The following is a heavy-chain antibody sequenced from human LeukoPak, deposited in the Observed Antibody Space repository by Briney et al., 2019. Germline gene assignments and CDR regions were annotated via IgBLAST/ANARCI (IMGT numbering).Heavy chain of an antibody. CDR2: INHSGST. D-gene: IGHD3-22*01. CDR3: ARSGRVTMIVVVTGNYFDY. V-gene: IGHV4-34*01. CDR1: GGSFSGYY. Sequence: TSETLSLTYAVYGGSFSGYYWSWIRQPPGKGLEWIGEINHSGSTNYNPSLKSRVTISVDTSKNQFSLKLSSVTAADTAVYYCARSGRVTMIVVVTGNYFDYWGQGTLVTVSS. J-gene: IGHJ4*02.